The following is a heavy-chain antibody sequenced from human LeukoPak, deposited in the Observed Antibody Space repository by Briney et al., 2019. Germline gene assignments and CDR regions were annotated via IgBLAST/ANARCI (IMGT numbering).Heavy chain of an antibody. J-gene: IGHJ6*02. D-gene: IGHD3-3*01. V-gene: IGHV3-23*01. CDR2: ISGSGGST. CDR3: AKIGVGVFYYYYGMDV. Sequence: GGSLRLSCAASGFTFGSYAMSWVRQAPGKGLEWVSAISGSGGSTYYADSVKGRFTISRDNSKNTLYLQMNSLRAEDTAVYYCAKIGVGVFYYYYGMDVWGQGTTVTVSS. CDR1: GFTFGSYA.